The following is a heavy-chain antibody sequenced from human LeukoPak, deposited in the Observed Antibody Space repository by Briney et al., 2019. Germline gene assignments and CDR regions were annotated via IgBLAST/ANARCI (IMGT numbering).Heavy chain of an antibody. V-gene: IGHV3-48*01. J-gene: IGHJ4*02. Sequence: GGSLRLSCAASGFNFNNYAMNWVRQAPGEGLEWVSYISSSSSTIYYADSVKGRFTISRDNAKNSLYLQMNSLRAEDTAVYYCARPIVGATGDYWGQGTLVTVSS. D-gene: IGHD1-26*01. CDR1: GFNFNNYA. CDR2: ISSSSSTI. CDR3: ARPIVGATGDY.